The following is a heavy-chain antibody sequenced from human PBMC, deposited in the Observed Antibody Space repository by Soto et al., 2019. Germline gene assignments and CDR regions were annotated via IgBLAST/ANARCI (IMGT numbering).Heavy chain of an antibody. Sequence: EVQLLDSGGGLVSPGGSLRLSCVASGFTFSNYAMAWVRQAPGKGLEWVSGLSGSGGSTYYADSVKGRFTISRDNSKNKLYLQMNCLGVEETAIYDCAKVPHGGDCFDYWGQGTLVTVSS. D-gene: IGHD2-21*01. CDR3: AKVPHGGDCFDY. CDR2: LSGSGGST. J-gene: IGHJ4*02. CDR1: GFTFSNYA. V-gene: IGHV3-23*01.